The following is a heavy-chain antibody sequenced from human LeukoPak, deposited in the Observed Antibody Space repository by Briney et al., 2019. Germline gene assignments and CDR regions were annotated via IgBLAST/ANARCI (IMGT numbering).Heavy chain of an antibody. J-gene: IGHJ3*02. CDR2: MNPNSGNT. V-gene: IGHV1-8*03. Sequence: GASVKVSCKASGYTFTSYDINWVRQATGQGLEWMGWMNPNSGNTGYAQKFQGRVTITRNTSISTAYMELSSLRSEDTAVYYCARRWLRSFYAFDIWGQGTMVTVSS. CDR3: ARRWLRSFYAFDI. CDR1: GYTFTSYD. D-gene: IGHD5-12*01.